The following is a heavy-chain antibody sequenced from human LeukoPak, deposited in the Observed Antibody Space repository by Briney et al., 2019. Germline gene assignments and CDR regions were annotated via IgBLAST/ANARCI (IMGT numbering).Heavy chain of an antibody. Sequence: PSGTLSLTCAVSGGSISSSNWWSWVRQPPGKGLEWIGEIYHSGSTNYNPSLKSRVTISVDKSKNQFSLKLSSVTAADTAVYYCARDLWFGELFSDMNVWGQGTTVTVSS. CDR1: GGSISSSNW. CDR2: IYHSGST. J-gene: IGHJ6*02. CDR3: ARDLWFGELFSDMNV. V-gene: IGHV4-4*02. D-gene: IGHD3-10*01.